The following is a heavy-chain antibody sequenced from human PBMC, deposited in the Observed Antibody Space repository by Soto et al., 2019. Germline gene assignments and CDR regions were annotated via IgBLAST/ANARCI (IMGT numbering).Heavy chain of an antibody. CDR2: IIPMYDSA. CDR1: GGTFKTYT. CDR3: ATWRTYSGSYCFDY. J-gene: IGHJ4*02. D-gene: IGHD1-26*01. Sequence: QVQLVQSGAEVKKPGSSVKVSCEASGGTFKTYTINWVRQAPGQGLEWIGQIIPMYDSANYAQSFQDRGTISADKSTNTAYMELSSLRSEDTALYYCATWRTYSGSYCFDYWGQGTLVSVSS. V-gene: IGHV1-69*06.